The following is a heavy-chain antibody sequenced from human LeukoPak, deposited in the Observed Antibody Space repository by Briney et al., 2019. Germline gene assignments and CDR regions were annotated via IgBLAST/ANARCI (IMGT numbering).Heavy chain of an antibody. CDR2: INPIGGST. J-gene: IGHJ4*02. Sequence: ASVKLSCKASGYTFTTYYMHWVRQAPGQGLEWMGVINPIGGSTNYAQNFQGRVTVTRDSSTNTVYMELSSLRSEDTAVYYCAIISYDAIHWGQGTLVTVSS. CDR3: AIISYDAIH. V-gene: IGHV1-46*01. D-gene: IGHD3-22*01. CDR1: GYTFTTYY.